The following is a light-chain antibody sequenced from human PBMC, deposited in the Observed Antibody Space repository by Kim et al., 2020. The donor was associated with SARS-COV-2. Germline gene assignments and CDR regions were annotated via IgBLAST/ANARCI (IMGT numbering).Light chain of an antibody. CDR3: QVWDSNTVI. V-gene: IGLV3-9*01. CDR2: KNN. Sequence: SYELTQPLSVSVALGQTAKITRGGNNIGGKHVHWYQQKPGQAPVTVIYKNNNLPSGIPERFSGSNSGNAATLSISRVQVGDEAVYFCQVWDSNTVIFGGG. J-gene: IGLJ2*01. CDR1: NIGGKH.